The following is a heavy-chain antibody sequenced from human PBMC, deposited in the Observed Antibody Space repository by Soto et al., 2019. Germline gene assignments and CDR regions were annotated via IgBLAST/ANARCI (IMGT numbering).Heavy chain of an antibody. D-gene: IGHD2-15*01. CDR3: AREGGSHAFDI. Sequence: EVQLVESGGGLVQPGGSLRLSCAASGFTVSSNYMSWVRQAPGKGLEWVSVIYSGGSTYYADSVKGRFTISRHNSKNTLYLQMNSLRAEDTAVYDCAREGGSHAFDIWGQGTMVTVSS. V-gene: IGHV3-53*04. CDR1: GFTVSSNY. J-gene: IGHJ3*02. CDR2: IYSGGST.